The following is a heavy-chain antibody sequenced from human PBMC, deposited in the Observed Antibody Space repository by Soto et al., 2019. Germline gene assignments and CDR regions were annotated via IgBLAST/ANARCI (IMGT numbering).Heavy chain of an antibody. V-gene: IGHV3-23*01. CDR3: AKDSWAIFGVPAGEYYAMDV. Sequence: GGSLRLSCVASGFTFENYAMSWVRQAPGKGLEWVSAISGSGGTTYYSDSVKGRFTISRDNSKNTVYLQMNDLRVEDAAEYFCAKDSWAIFGVPAGEYYAMDVWGQGTTVTVYS. CDR1: GFTFENYA. D-gene: IGHD3-3*01. CDR2: ISGSGGTT. J-gene: IGHJ6*02.